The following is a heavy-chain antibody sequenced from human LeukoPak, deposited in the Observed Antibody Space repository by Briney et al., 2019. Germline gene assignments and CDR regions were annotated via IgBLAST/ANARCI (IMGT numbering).Heavy chain of an antibody. CDR3: ARGSTVGATESLGFDY. V-gene: IGHV1-2*02. J-gene: IGHJ4*02. CDR1: GYTFTGYY. D-gene: IGHD1-26*01. CDR2: INPNSGDT. Sequence: ASVKVSCKASGYTFTGYYMHWVRQAPGQGLEWMGWINPNSGDTHYAQKFQGRVTMTRDTSISIAYMELSRLRSDDTAVYYCARGSTVGATESLGFDYWGQGTPVTVSS.